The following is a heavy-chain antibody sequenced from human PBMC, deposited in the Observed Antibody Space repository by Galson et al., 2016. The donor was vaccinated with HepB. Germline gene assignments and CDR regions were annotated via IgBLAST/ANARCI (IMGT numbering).Heavy chain of an antibody. D-gene: IGHD3-10*01. J-gene: IGHJ4*02. CDR2: INGGRDDT. CDR3: VRYDSGSYRY. Sequence: SCKASGYTISTHGIHWLRQAPGQRLEWMGWINGGRDDTRYLQKFQGRVTITRDTSASIVYMELSSLRSEDTAVFYCVRYDSGSYRYWGQGTLVTVSS. V-gene: IGHV1-3*01. CDR1: GYTISTHG.